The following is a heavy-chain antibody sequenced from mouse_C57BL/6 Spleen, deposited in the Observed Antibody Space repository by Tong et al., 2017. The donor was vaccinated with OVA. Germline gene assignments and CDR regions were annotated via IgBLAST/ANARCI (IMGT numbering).Heavy chain of an antibody. V-gene: IGHV1-43*01. CDR2: INPSTGGT. J-gene: IGHJ1*03. CDR1: GYSFTGYF. Sequence: EVQLQESGPELVKPGDSVKISCKASGYSFTGYFMNWVMQSHGKSLEWIGRINPSTGGTSYNQKFKGKATLTVDKSSSTAYMQLKSLTSEDSAVYYCARGTTDWYFDVWGTGTTVTVSS. D-gene: IGHD5-5*01. CDR3: ARGTTDWYFDV.